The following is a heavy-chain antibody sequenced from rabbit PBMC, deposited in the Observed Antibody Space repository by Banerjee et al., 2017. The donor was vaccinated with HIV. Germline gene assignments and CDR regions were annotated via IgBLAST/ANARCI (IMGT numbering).Heavy chain of an antibody. Sequence: QEQLEESGGDLVKPGTSLTLTCTASGFSFSSSYYMCWVRQAPGKGLEWIACIYPDYGSIDYASWVNGRFTISKTSSTTVTLQMTSLTAADTATYFCARGAGSYNWASDLWGPGTLVTVS. V-gene: IGHV1S45*01. CDR2: IYPDYGSI. D-gene: IGHD5-1*01. J-gene: IGHJ4*01. CDR3: ARGAGSYNWASDL. CDR1: GFSFSSSYY.